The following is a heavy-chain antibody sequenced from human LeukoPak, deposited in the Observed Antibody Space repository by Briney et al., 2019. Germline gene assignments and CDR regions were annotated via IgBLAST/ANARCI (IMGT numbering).Heavy chain of an antibody. CDR2: IYPGDSDT. V-gene: IGHV5-51*01. J-gene: IGHJ3*02. CDR3: ATARPHRGFDI. CDR1: GYSFTSYW. Sequence: PGESLEISCEGSGYSFTSYWIGWVRQMPGKGLEWMGIIYPGDSDTRYSPSFQGQVTISVDKSINTAYLQWSSLKASDTAMYYCATARPHRGFDIWGQGTMVTVSS.